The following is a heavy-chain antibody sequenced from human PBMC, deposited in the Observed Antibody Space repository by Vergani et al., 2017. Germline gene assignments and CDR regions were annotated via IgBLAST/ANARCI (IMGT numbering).Heavy chain of an antibody. V-gene: IGHV4-4*07. J-gene: IGHJ4*02. CDR3: ARESGSSSWYPNPFDY. Sequence: QVQMQESCPGLVKPSEILSLTCTVSGGPISSYYWSWIRQPAGKGLEWIGRIYTSGSTNYNPSLKSRVTMSVDTSKNQFSLKLSSVTAADTAVYYCARESGSSSWYPNPFDYWGQGTLVTVSS. D-gene: IGHD6-13*01. CDR1: GGPISSYY. CDR2: IYTSGST.